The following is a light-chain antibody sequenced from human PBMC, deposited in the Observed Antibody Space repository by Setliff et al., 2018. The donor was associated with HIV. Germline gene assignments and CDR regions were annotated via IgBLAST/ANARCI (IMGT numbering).Light chain of an antibody. J-gene: IGLJ1*01. CDR2: EVS. CDR1: SSDVGGYDF. V-gene: IGLV2-14*01. CDR3: ASYRSPATYV. Sequence: QSALAQPASVSGSPGQSITISCIGTSSDVGGYDFVSWYQQRPGKAPKLIIFEVSERPSGVSHRFSASKSGNTASLTISGLQTEDEANYFCASYRSPATYVFGIGTKVTVL.